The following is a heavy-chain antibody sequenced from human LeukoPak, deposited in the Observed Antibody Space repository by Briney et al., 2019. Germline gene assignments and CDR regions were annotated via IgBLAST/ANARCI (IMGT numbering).Heavy chain of an antibody. D-gene: IGHD2/OR15-2a*01. CDR2: IYYSGTT. CDR3: ARHSSRSHPNFDY. J-gene: IGHJ4*02. V-gene: IGHV4-39*01. Sequence: PSETLSLTCTVSGGAISSSNYYWGWIRQPPGMGLEWIGSIYYSGTTYYNPSLESRVTVSVDKSKNQFSLKLSSVTAADTAVYYCARHSSRSHPNFDYWGQGTLVTVSS. CDR1: GGAISSSNYY.